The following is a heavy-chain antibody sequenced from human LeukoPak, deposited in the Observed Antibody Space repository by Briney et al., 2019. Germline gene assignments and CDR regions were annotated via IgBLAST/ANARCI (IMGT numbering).Heavy chain of an antibody. CDR2: ISSSGSTI. D-gene: IGHD6-13*01. CDR1: GFTFSSYA. V-gene: IGHV3-48*03. J-gene: IGHJ4*02. Sequence: GGSLRLSCAASGFTFSSYAMHWVRQAPGKGLEWVSYISSSGSTIYYADSVKGRFTISRDNAKNSLYLQMNSLRAEDTAVYYCARARYSSSWVFDYWGQGTLVTVSS. CDR3: ARARYSSSWVFDY.